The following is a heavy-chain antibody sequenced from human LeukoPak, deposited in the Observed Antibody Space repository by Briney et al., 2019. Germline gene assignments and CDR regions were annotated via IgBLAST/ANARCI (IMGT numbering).Heavy chain of an antibody. CDR3: ARRLLLWFGDSTVDY. D-gene: IGHD3-10*01. CDR2: INHSAST. Sequence: SETLSLTFSVYGESFSGYYWSSIRQPPGNGLEWIGEINHSASTNYNPSRKSRVTISVATSKNQFSLKLSSVTAADTAVYYCARRLLLWFGDSTVDYWGQGTLVTVSS. V-gene: IGHV4-34*01. CDR1: GESFSGYY. J-gene: IGHJ4*02.